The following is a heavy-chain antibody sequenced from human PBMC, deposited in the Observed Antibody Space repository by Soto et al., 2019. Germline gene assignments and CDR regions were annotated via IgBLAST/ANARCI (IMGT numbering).Heavy chain of an antibody. V-gene: IGHV1-18*01. CDR2: ISAYNGNT. D-gene: IGHD2-15*01. J-gene: IGHJ6*03. CDR1: GYTFTSYG. Sequence: GASVKVSCKASGYTFTSYGISWVRQAPGQGLEWMGWISAYNGNTNYAQKLQGRVTMTTDTSTSTAYMELRSLRSDDTAVYYCARELVDVCSGGSCYSSYYYYYMDVWGKGTTVTVS. CDR3: ARELVDVCSGGSCYSSYYYYYMDV.